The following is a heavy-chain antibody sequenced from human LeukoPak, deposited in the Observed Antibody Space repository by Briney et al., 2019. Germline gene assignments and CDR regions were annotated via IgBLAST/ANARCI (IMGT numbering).Heavy chain of an antibody. J-gene: IGHJ6*02. D-gene: IGHD3-22*01. Sequence: GGSLRLSCVSSGFAFSSYAMNWVRRAPGKGLEWVSTVSGSGVGTYYADSVKGRFTISRDNSKSTLYLQMNSLRAEDTAVYYCARGYDSSGYYYYYYYYGMDVWGQGTTVTVSS. V-gene: IGHV3-23*01. CDR1: GFAFSSYA. CDR2: VSGSGVGT. CDR3: ARGYDSSGYYYYYYYYGMDV.